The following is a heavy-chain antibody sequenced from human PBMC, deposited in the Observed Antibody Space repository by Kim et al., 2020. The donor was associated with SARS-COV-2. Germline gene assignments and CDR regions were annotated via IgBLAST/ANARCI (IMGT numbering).Heavy chain of an antibody. J-gene: IGHJ4*02. CDR3: ARHYPYDFWSGSIDY. D-gene: IGHD3-3*01. Sequence: PSLQSRVPISVDTPKHQFSLKLSSVTAADTAVYYCARHYPYDFWSGSIDYWGQGTLVTVSS. V-gene: IGHV4-39*01.